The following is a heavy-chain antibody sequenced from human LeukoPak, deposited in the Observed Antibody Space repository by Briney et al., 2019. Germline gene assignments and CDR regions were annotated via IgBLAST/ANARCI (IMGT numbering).Heavy chain of an antibody. CDR2: MYFGGSS. J-gene: IGHJ4*02. D-gene: IGHD5-18*01. Sequence: SETLPLTCTVSGGSISSYYWSWIRQPPGKGLEWIGYMYFGGSSNYNPSLKSRVTISIDTSTNQLSLNLNSVTAADTAVYYCTRASRGYSYGFAEYWGQGTLVTVSS. V-gene: IGHV4-59*01. CDR3: TRASRGYSYGFAEY. CDR1: GGSISSYY.